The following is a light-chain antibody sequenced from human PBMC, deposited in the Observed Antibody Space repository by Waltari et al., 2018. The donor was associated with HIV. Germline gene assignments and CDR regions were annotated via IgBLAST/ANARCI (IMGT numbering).Light chain of an antibody. V-gene: IGKV1-39*01. Sequence: DIQMTQSPSALSASLGDNVVITCRASQAISSYLNWYQPKSNKAPVLLVYSAYKLQSGAPSRFRGAGSGRDFSLSITGLQTEDFATYFCQQSYDSPFNFGPGT. CDR1: QAISSY. J-gene: IGKJ3*01. CDR3: QQSYDSPFN. CDR2: SAY.